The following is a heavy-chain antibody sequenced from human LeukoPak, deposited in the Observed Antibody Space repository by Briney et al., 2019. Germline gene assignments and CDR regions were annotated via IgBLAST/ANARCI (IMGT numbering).Heavy chain of an antibody. CDR1: GFSFSSYW. CDR2: IKEDGSEK. CDR3: ARGATVMLSY. J-gene: IGHJ4*02. V-gene: IGHV3-7*04. D-gene: IGHD3-16*01. Sequence: GGSLRLSCAASGFSFSSYWMSWVRQAPGKGLEWVASIKEDGSEKYYVDSVKGRFTISRDNAKNSLYLQMSSLRAEDTAVYYCARGATVMLSYWGQGTLVTVSS.